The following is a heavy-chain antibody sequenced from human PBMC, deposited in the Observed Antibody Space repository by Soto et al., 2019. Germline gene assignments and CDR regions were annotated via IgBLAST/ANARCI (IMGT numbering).Heavy chain of an antibody. D-gene: IGHD2-15*01. CDR2: ISSSGYI. V-gene: IGHV3-21*01. Sequence: GGSLRLSCAASGFNFNSYTINWVRQAPGKRLEWLSSISSSGYIFSTDSVRGRFTISRDNAKNSVYLQINSLRAEDTAVYFCARACRGGSCYPGMDVWGQGTTVTVSS. J-gene: IGHJ6*02. CDR3: ARACRGGSCYPGMDV. CDR1: GFNFNSYT.